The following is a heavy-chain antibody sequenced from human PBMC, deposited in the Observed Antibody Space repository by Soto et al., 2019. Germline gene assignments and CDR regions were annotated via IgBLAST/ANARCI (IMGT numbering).Heavy chain of an antibody. Sequence: QVQLVQCGAEVKKPGSSVKVSCKVSGGTFSNYANDWVRLAPGHGLEWMGGIVPIFGTTYYAQKFQGRATIIADDSTTTAYLEMSSLRSEDTATYYCARVEAVAGLYNYHGLDVWGQGTAVTVSS. D-gene: IGHD6-19*01. CDR3: ARVEAVAGLYNYHGLDV. CDR1: GGTFSNYA. J-gene: IGHJ6*02. V-gene: IGHV1-69*12. CDR2: IVPIFGTT.